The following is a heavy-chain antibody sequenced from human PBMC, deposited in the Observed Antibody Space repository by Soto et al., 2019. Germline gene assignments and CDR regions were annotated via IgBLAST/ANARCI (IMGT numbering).Heavy chain of an antibody. J-gene: IGHJ4*02. Sequence: ASVKVSCKASGYTFTSYDINWVRQATGQGPEWMGWMNPDSGNTGYIQKFQGRVTMTRNTAISTAYMELSSLRSEDTAVYYCARSVGGSNVNFDYWGQGTLVTVSS. CDR2: MNPDSGNT. CDR1: GYTFTSYD. V-gene: IGHV1-8*01. CDR3: ARSVGGSNVNFDY. D-gene: IGHD3-10*01.